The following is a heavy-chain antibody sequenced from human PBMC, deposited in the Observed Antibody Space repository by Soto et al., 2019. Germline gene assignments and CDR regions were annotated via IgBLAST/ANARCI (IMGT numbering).Heavy chain of an antibody. V-gene: IGHV3-7*01. Sequence: EVELVESGGDLVQPGGSLRLSCGASGFRFSSYWMSWVRQAPGKGLEWVANMNQDGSAKYYVGSVKGRFTISRDNAKNSMYLQMNSLKVEDSAVYFCARDSSGWQPLDLWGQGTQVTVSS. D-gene: IGHD6-19*01. CDR3: ARDSSGWQPLDL. CDR2: MNQDGSAK. CDR1: GFRFSSYW. J-gene: IGHJ4*02.